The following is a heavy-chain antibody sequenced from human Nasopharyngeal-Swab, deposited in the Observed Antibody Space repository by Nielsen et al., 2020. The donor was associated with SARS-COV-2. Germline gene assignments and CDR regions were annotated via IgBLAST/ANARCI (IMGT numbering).Heavy chain of an antibody. CDR3: ARYYSSSSCFAESGH. Sequence: TLSLTCTVPGGSISSGDYYGTWMRQPTGRALEWIGRVHPSGNTNYKPSLKRRLTISLDTSKNQFALSLTYVSAADSAVYYCARYYSSSSCFAESGHWGQGTLVTVSS. CDR2: VHPSGNT. J-gene: IGHJ4*02. V-gene: IGHV4-61*02. D-gene: IGHD2-2*01. CDR1: GGSISSGDYY.